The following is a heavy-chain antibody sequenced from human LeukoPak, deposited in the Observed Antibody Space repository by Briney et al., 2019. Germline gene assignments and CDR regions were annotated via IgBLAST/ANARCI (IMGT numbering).Heavy chain of an antibody. J-gene: IGHJ4*02. CDR3: ARGTAVAGDY. D-gene: IGHD6-19*01. CDR2: VSGDGNSA. V-gene: IGHV3-74*01. Sequence: PGGSLRLSCAASGFTFSNYWMHWVRQAPGKGLEWVSHVSGDGNSASYADSVRGRFTISRDNAKNTLYLQMNSLRAEDTAVYFCARGTAVAGDYWGQGTLVTVSS. CDR1: GFTFSNYW.